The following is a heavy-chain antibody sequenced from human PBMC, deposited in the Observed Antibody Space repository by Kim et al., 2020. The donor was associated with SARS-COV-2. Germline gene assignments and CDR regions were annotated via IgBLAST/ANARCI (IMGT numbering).Heavy chain of an antibody. CDR1: GFTFTNAW. Sequence: GGSLRLSCVASGFTFTNAWMTWVRQAPGKGLEWLGRIKGETDGGTADYAAHVKDRFIISRDDSENTLYLQMNSLKTEDSALYYCTTLRGYSLDTDYWGQGTLVTVSS. CDR3: TTLRGYSLDTDY. CDR2: IKGETDGGTA. D-gene: IGHD2-15*01. V-gene: IGHV3-15*01. J-gene: IGHJ4*02.